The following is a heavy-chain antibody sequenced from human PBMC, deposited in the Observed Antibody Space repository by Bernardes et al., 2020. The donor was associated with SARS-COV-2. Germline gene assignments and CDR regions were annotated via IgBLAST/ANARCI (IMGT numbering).Heavy chain of an antibody. D-gene: IGHD6-19*01. CDR3: AREQWLAHYHES. CDR1: GVSFNDYY. Sequence: PEPLSPTCTVYVGSGVSFNDYYWTWIRQPPGKGMEWIGYINPSGSINYNLPLEGRITISADTSKNQFSLKLTSVTAADTAVYYCAREQWLAHYHESWGQRILVTVSS. V-gene: IGHV4-59*01. J-gene: IGHJ4*02. CDR2: INPSGSI.